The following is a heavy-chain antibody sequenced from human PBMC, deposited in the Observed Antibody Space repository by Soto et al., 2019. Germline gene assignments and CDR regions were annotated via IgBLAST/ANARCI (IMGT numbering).Heavy chain of an antibody. Sequence: QVQLVQSGAEVKRPGASMKVSCEAYGYTFTNYGITWVRQAPGQGLEWMGWVSAYNRNTNYAQKFEXXVTMTTDTSTGTAYMELRNLRAADTAVYFCARARQWAPLPYWGQGTLLTVSS. CDR1: GYTFTNYG. CDR2: VSAYNRNT. J-gene: IGHJ4*02. D-gene: IGHD1-26*01. CDR3: ARARQWAPLPY. V-gene: IGHV1-18*04.